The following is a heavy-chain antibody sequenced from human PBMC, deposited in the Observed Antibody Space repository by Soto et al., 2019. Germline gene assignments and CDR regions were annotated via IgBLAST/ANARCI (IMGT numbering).Heavy chain of an antibody. CDR1: GFSLSTSGAA. CDR3: AHRATMTIFGLIIDNGIWFDP. J-gene: IGHJ5*02. CDR2: IYWDGDK. Sequence: QINLIESGPTLVKPTQTLTLTCTFSGFSLSTSGAAVGWVRQPPGRALEWLALIYWDGDKRYNASLGNRLTCTKDTSMTLVVLTLTNVDPADTATYYCAHRATMTIFGLIIDNGIWFDPWGQGTRVIVSS. D-gene: IGHD3-3*01. V-gene: IGHV2-5*02.